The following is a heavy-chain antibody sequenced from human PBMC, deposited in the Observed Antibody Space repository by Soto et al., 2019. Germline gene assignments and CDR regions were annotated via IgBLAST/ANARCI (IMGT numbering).Heavy chain of an antibody. Sequence: ASVKVSCKASGYTFSNHGITWVRQAPGQRLEWMGWIGAYNGNTNYTQRFQGRVTMTTDTSTSTAYMELSSLRSEDTAVYYCARALISSIEARPMVWFDPWGQGTLVTVSS. V-gene: IGHV1-18*01. CDR1: GYTFSNHG. CDR2: IGAYNGNT. D-gene: IGHD6-6*01. J-gene: IGHJ5*02. CDR3: ARALISSIEARPMVWFDP.